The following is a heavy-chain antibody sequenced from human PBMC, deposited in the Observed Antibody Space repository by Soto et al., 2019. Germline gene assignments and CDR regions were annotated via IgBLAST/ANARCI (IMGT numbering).Heavy chain of an antibody. D-gene: IGHD5-18*01. CDR1: GGSFSGYY. CDR2: INHSGST. Sequence: QVQLQQWGAGLLKPSETLSLTCAVYGGSFSGYYWSGIRQPPGKGLEWIGEINHSGSTNYNPSLKSRVTISVDTSKNQFSLKLSSVTAADTAVYYCAREGGGIQLWTYYILDYWGQGTLVTVSS. CDR3: AREGGGIQLWTYYILDY. V-gene: IGHV4-34*01. J-gene: IGHJ4*02.